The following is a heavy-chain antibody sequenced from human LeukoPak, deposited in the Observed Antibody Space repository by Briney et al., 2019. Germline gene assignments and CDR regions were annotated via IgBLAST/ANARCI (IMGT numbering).Heavy chain of an antibody. CDR3: GRDQLGGDTNNYYYYYMDV. V-gene: IGHV3-49*03. D-gene: IGHD4-17*01. CDR2: SRSKNYGGAI. CDR1: RFTFGDYA. J-gene: IGHJ6*03. Sequence: GGALRLSGTTSRFTFGDYAMSGFRPAPGKGLEWVGLSRSKNYGGAIEYATSVKGRITISRDDSTSIAYLQMNSLKIEDTAVYYCGRDQLGGDTNNYYYYYMDVWGKGTTVTVSS.